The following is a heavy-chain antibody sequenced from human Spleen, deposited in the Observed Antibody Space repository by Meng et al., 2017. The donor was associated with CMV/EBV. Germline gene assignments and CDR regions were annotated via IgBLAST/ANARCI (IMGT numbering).Heavy chain of an antibody. CDR1: SFRGYY. J-gene: IGHJ6*02. CDR3: ARGTGSSPKYYYYYYGMDV. Sequence: SFRGYYWSWIRQPPGKGLEWIGEINHSGSTNYNPSLKSRVTISVDTSKNQFSLKLSSVTAADMAVYYCARGTGSSPKYYYYYYGMDVWGQGTMVTVSS. D-gene: IGHD6-6*01. CDR2: INHSGST. V-gene: IGHV4-34*01.